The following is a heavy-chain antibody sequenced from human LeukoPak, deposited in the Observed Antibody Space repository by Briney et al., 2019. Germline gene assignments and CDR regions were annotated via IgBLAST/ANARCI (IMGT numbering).Heavy chain of an antibody. CDR1: GFTFSGCA. D-gene: IGHD1-26*01. CDR3: PRDSGTYNWFDP. J-gene: IGHJ5*02. CDR2: MDKETNLYAT. V-gene: IGHV3-73*01. Sequence: PGETLRLSCVASGFTFSGCAIHWGWQCYGKGLEWIGHMDKETNLYATALAASVKGRFTVSRDDSKNTAYLHMNSLKTEDTALYYCPRDSGTYNWFDPWGQGTLVTVSS.